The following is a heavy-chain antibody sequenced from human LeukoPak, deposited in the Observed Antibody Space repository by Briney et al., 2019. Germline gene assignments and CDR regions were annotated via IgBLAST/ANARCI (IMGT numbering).Heavy chain of an antibody. Sequence: PGGSLRLSCAASGFTFTYAGIHWVRLAAGKGLEWVSFISHDGTNKYYSDSVDGRFIVSRLNSQNTVYLQMNDLRPEDTATYYCASEDVDTGDFWGQGTLVTVSS. CDR3: ASEDVDTGDF. J-gene: IGHJ4*02. CDR2: ISHDGTNK. CDR1: GFTFTYAG. D-gene: IGHD5-18*01. V-gene: IGHV3-30*01.